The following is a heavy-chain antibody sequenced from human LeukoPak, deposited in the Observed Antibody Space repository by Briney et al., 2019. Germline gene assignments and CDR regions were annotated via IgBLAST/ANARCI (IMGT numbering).Heavy chain of an antibody. V-gene: IGHV4-30-4*02. Sequence: SETLSLTCTVSGGSISSGDYYWSWIRQPPGKGLEWIGYIYYSGSAYYNPSLKSRVTISVDTSKNQFSLKLSSVTAADTAVYYCARDRNRGSYMGYYYYGMDVWGQGTTVTVSS. CDR3: ARDRNRGSYMGYYYYGMDV. CDR1: GGSISSGDYY. J-gene: IGHJ6*02. CDR2: IYYSGSA. D-gene: IGHD3-3*01.